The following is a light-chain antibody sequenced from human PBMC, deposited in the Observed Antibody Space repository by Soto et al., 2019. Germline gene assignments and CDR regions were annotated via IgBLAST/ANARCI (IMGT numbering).Light chain of an antibody. Sequence: QSVLTQPASVSGSPGQSITISCTGTSSDGGGYNYVSWYQQHPGKAPKFMIYEVSRRPSGVSNRFSGSKSGNTASLTVSGLQAEDEADYYCSSYTTSNTYVFGTGTKVTVL. J-gene: IGLJ1*01. CDR2: EVS. CDR3: SSYTTSNTYV. V-gene: IGLV2-14*01. CDR1: SSDGGGYNY.